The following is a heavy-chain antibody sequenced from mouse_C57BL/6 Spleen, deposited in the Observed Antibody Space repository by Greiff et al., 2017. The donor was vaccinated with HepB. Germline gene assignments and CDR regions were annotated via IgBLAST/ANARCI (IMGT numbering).Heavy chain of an antibody. V-gene: IGHV3-6*01. D-gene: IGHD2-3*01. J-gene: IGHJ2*01. CDR2: ISYDGSN. CDR1: GYSITSGYY. CDR3: ARVGWLLRGGYFDY. Sequence: ESGPGLVKPSQSLSLTCSVTGYSITSGYYWNWIRQFPGNKLEWMGYISYDGSNNYNPSLKNRISITRDTSRNQFFLKLNSVTTEDTATYYCARVGWLLRGGYFDYWGQGTTLTVSS.